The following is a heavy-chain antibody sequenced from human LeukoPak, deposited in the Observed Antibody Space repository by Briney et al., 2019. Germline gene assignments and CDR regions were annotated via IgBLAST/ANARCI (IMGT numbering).Heavy chain of an antibody. Sequence: SETLSLTCTVSGGSFSSGGYYWGWIRQSPGKGLEFIGSIYYSGSTYYDPSLKSRLTISVDTSKKQLSLKLDSVTAADTTVYYCASRVGWNYFDYWGQGTLVTVSS. CDR1: GGSFSSGGYY. V-gene: IGHV4-39*07. CDR2: IYYSGST. D-gene: IGHD1-26*01. CDR3: ASRVGWNYFDY. J-gene: IGHJ4*02.